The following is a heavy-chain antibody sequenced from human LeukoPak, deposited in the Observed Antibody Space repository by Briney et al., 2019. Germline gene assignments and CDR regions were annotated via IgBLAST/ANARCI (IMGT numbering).Heavy chain of an antibody. D-gene: IGHD3-22*01. CDR3: ARGGRDYYDSSGKGDDAFDI. Sequence: PSETLSLTCAVSGGSISSGGYSWSWIRQPPGKGLEWIGYIYHSGSTYYNPSLKSRVTISVDRSKIQFSLKLSSVTAADTAVYYCARGGRDYYDSSGKGDDAFDIWGQGTMVTVSS. CDR2: IYHSGST. J-gene: IGHJ3*02. V-gene: IGHV4-30-2*01. CDR1: GGSISSGGYS.